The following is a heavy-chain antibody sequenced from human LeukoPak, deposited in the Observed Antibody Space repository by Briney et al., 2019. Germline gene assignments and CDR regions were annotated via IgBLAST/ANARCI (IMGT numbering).Heavy chain of an antibody. CDR3: AREHYSSSCPDY. CDR1: GFTFSSYW. J-gene: IGHJ4*02. Sequence: GGSLRLSCAASGFTFSSYWMHWVRQAPGKGLVWVTRINSDGSSTNYADSVKGRFTISRDNAKNTLYLQMNSLRAEDTAVYYCAREHYSSSCPDYWGQGTLVTVSS. V-gene: IGHV3-74*01. CDR2: INSDGSST. D-gene: IGHD6-13*01.